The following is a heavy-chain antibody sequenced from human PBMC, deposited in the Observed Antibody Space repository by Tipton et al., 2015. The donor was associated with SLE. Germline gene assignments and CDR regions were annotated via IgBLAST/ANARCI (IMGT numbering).Heavy chain of an antibody. CDR1: GWSLREYQ. CDR3: ARAFGYDYYYYYGMDV. J-gene: IGHJ6*02. V-gene: IGHV4-34*01. Sequence: TLSLTCAVYGWSLREYQWSWVRQPPGKGPEWIGGITLGGATDYNPSLKSRVAISVDTSKNQFSLKLSSVTAADTAVYYCARAFGYDYYYYYGMDVWGQGTTVTVSS. D-gene: IGHD5-12*01. CDR2: ITLGGAT.